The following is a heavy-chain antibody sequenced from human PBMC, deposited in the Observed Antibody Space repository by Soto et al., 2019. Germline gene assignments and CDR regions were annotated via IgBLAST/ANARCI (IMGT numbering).Heavy chain of an antibody. V-gene: IGHV4-39*01. CDR1: GASISNSNYY. CDR3: ARHVLALTAKAFDT. CDR2: IYYSGNT. Sequence: QLQLQESGPGLVKPSETLSLTCTVSGASISNSNYYWGWIRQPPGKGLEWIGTIYYSGNTHYNPSLKSRVTITIDTSKNHVSLRLSSVTAADTAVYSCARHVLALTAKAFDTWGQGILVTVAS. J-gene: IGHJ4*02. D-gene: IGHD5-18*01.